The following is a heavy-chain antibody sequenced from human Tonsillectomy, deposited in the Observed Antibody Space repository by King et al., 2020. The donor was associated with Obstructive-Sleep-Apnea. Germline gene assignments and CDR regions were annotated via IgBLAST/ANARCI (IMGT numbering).Heavy chain of an antibody. Sequence: VQLQESGPGLVKPSETLSLTCTVSGGSISSYYWSWIRQPPGKGLEWIGYIYNSETTKYNPSLKSRFTISVDTSKNQFSLKLSSVTAADTAVYYCARHSRPTGIAGYWGQGTLVTVSS. V-gene: IGHV4-59*08. CDR1: GGSISSYY. J-gene: IGHJ4*02. CDR3: ARHSRPTGIAGY. CDR2: IYNSETT. D-gene: IGHD1-1*01.